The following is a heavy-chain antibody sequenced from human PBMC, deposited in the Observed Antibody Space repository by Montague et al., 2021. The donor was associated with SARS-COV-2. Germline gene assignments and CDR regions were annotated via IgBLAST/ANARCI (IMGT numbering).Heavy chain of an antibody. CDR2: ITSDGGII. J-gene: IGHJ4*02. Sequence: SLRLSGAASGFTFSRHEVNWVRQAPGKGLEWVSYITSDGGIIYYSDFVXGRFTISRDNAKNSLYLQMNSLSAEDTAVYYCARDLVVTDGISDYWGQGTLVTVSS. D-gene: IGHD2-8*02. CDR1: GFTFSRHE. V-gene: IGHV3-48*03. CDR3: ARDLVVTDGISDY.